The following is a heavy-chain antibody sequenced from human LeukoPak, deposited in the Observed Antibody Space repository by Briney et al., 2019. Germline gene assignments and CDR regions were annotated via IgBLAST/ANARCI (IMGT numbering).Heavy chain of an antibody. Sequence: RAGGTLRLSCAASGFTFTYYWMHWVRQAPGKGLVWVARIIGDGSSTNYADSVKGRFTISRDNAKNTLYLQMNSLRAEDTAVYYCANDDFGASGLPDYWGQGTLVTVSS. CDR1: GFTFTYYW. D-gene: IGHD4-17*01. CDR2: IIGDGSST. J-gene: IGHJ4*02. CDR3: ANDDFGASGLPDY. V-gene: IGHV3-74*01.